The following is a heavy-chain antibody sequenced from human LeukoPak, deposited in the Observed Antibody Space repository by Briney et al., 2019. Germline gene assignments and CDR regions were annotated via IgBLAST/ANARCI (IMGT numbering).Heavy chain of an antibody. D-gene: IGHD5/OR15-5a*01. J-gene: IGHJ4*02. CDR1: GFTFSSYG. CDR2: LRNDGSNK. V-gene: IGHV3-30*02. CDR3: AKDLSVSSLFPDY. Sequence: GGSLRLSCAASGFTFSSYGIHWVRQAPGKGLEWVAFLRNDGSNKHYADSVKGRFTISRDISNNTLNLQMNSLRAEDTAVYYCAKDLSVSSLFPDYWGQGTLVTVSS.